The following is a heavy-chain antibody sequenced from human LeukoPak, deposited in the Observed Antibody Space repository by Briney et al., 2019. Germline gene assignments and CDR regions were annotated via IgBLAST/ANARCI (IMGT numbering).Heavy chain of an antibody. D-gene: IGHD5-24*01. J-gene: IGHJ4*02. CDR2: INHSGSI. Sequence: PSETLSLSCAVSGGSFSAYYWSWIRQPPGRGLEWIGEINHSGSINYNPSLKSRVTMSVDTSKNQLSLKLRSVTAADTAVYYCTANPHRDGPLNCWGQGTLVTVSS. CDR3: TANPHRDGPLNC. CDR1: GGSFSAYY. V-gene: IGHV4-34*01.